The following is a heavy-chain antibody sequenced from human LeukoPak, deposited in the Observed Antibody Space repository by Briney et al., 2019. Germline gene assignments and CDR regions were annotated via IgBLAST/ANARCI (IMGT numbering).Heavy chain of an antibody. D-gene: IGHD3-3*01. V-gene: IGHV4-38-2*02. CDR2: IYHSGST. J-gene: IGHJ3*02. CDR1: GYSISSGYY. CDR3: AREGFWSGYYDDAFDI. Sequence: PSETLSLTCAVSGYSISSGYYWGWIRQPPGKGLEWIGSIYHSGSTNYNPSLKSRVTISVDTSKNQFSLKLSSVTAADTAVYYCAREGFWSGYYDDAFDIWGQGTMVTVSS.